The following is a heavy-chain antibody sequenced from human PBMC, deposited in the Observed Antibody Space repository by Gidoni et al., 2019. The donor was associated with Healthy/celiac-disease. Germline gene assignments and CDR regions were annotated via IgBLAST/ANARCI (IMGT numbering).Heavy chain of an antibody. CDR1: GCTFSSYE. CDR2: ISSSGSTI. V-gene: IGHV3-48*03. J-gene: IGHJ5*02. Sequence: EVQLVESGGGLVQPGGSLRLSCAASGCTFSSYEMNWVRQAPRKGLGWVSYISSSGSTIYYADSVKGRFTISRDNAKNSLYLQMNSLRAEDTAVYYCARASYKGWFDPWGQGTLVTVSS. CDR3: ARASYKGWFDP. D-gene: IGHD1-1*01.